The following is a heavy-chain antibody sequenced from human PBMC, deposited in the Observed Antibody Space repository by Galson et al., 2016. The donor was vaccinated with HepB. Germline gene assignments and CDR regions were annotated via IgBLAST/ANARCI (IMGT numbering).Heavy chain of an antibody. Sequence: SVKVSCKASGFTFTSYYIHWVRQAPGQGLEWMGMIIPRTGSTNYAVIVQFCVTMTGDTSTTTVYLDLRSLTSEDTAVYYCAKEAVAGTYYYGMDVWGQGTTVTVSS. CDR3: AKEAVAGTYYYGMDV. CDR2: IIPRTGST. J-gene: IGHJ6*02. CDR1: GFTFTSYY. D-gene: IGHD6-19*01. V-gene: IGHV1-46*01.